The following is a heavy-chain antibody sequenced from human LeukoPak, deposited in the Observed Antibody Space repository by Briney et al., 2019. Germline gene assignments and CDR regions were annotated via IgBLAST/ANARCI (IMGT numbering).Heavy chain of an antibody. V-gene: IGHV1-69*13. J-gene: IGHJ5*02. Sequence: SVKVSCKASGGTFSSYAISWVRQAPGQGLEWMGGIIPIFGTANYAQKFQGRVTITADESTSTAYMELCSLRSEDTAVYYCARGVSTSPHANWFDPWGQGTLVTVSS. CDR1: GGTFSSYA. D-gene: IGHD2-2*01. CDR2: IIPIFGTA. CDR3: ARGVSTSPHANWFDP.